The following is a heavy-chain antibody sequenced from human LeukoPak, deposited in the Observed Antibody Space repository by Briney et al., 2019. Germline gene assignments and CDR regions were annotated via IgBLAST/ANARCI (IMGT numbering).Heavy chain of an antibody. D-gene: IGHD1-7*01. CDR3: ARDRNWNYEY. J-gene: IGHJ4*02. CDR2: IYYSGST. Sequence: SETLSLTCTVSGGSISSSSYYWGWIRQPPGKGLEWIGSIYYSGSTYYNPSLKSRVTISVDTSKNQFSLKLSSVTAADTAVYYCARDRNWNYEYWGQGTLVTVSS. CDR1: GGSISSSSYY. V-gene: IGHV4-39*02.